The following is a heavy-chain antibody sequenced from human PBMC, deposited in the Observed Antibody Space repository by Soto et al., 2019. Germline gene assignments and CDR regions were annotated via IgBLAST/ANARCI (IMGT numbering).Heavy chain of an antibody. Sequence: ASVKVSCKASGYTFTGYYMHWVRQAPGQGLEWMGWINPNSGNTGYAQKFQGRVTMTRNTSISTAYMELSSLRSEDTAVYYCARAHYYDSSGYYPNFDYWGQGTLVTVSS. CDR2: INPNSGNT. CDR1: GYTFTGYY. V-gene: IGHV1-8*02. J-gene: IGHJ4*02. D-gene: IGHD3-22*01. CDR3: ARAHYYDSSGYYPNFDY.